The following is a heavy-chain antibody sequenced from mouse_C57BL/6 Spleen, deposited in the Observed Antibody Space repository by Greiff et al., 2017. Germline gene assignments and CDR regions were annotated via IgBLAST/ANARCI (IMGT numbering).Heavy chain of an antibody. CDR2: IHPNSGST. J-gene: IGHJ3*01. D-gene: IGHD4-1*01. CDR1: GYTFTSYW. CDR3: AREGGLGRSWCAY. Sequence: QVQLQQPGAELVKPGASVKLSCKASGYTFTSYWMHWVKQRPGQGLEWIGMIHPNSGSTNYNEKFKSKATLTVDKSSSTAYMQLSSLTSEDSAVYYCAREGGLGRSWCAYWGQGTLVTVSA. V-gene: IGHV1-64*01.